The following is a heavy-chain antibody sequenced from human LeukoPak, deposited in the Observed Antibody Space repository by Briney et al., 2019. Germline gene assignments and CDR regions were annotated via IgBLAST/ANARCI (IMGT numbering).Heavy chain of an antibody. D-gene: IGHD3-22*01. J-gene: IGHJ4*02. CDR1: GGSISSSSYY. V-gene: IGHV4-39*01. CDR3: ARRFSYDSSGYIRGGLDY. CDR2: IYYSGST. Sequence: SETLSLTCTVSGGSISSSSYYWGWIRQPPGKGLEWIGSIYYSGSTYYNPSLKSRVTISVDTSKNQFSLKLSSVTAADTAVYYCARRFSYDSSGYIRGGLDYWGQGTLVTVSS.